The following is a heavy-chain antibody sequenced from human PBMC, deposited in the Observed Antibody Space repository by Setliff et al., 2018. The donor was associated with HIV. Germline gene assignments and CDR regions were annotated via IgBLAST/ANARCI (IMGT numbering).Heavy chain of an antibody. D-gene: IGHD3-10*01. CDR3: AKVMTLWFGASDS. CDR1: GFTFDDYA. Sequence: PGGSLRLSCAASGFTFDDYAVTWVRQAPGKGLDYVSAISGSGTTTYYADSVWGRFTISRDNSTNTVYLQMHSLRAEDTALYYCAKVMTLWFGASDSWGQGTRVTVSS. CDR2: ISGSGTTT. J-gene: IGHJ4*02. V-gene: IGHV3-23*01.